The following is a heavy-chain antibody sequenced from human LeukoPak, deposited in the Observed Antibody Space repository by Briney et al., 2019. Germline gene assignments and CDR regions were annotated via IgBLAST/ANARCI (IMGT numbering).Heavy chain of an antibody. CDR3: AKAPVDSNSWWENWFDP. CDR2: IYSGGST. Sequence: GGSLRLSCAASGFTVSSNYMSWVRQAPGKGLEWVSVIYSGGSTYYADSVKGRFTISRDNSKNTLYLQMNSLRAEDTAVYYCAKAPVDSNSWWENWFDPWGQGTLVTVSS. V-gene: IGHV3-53*01. J-gene: IGHJ5*02. CDR1: GFTVSSNY. D-gene: IGHD6-13*01.